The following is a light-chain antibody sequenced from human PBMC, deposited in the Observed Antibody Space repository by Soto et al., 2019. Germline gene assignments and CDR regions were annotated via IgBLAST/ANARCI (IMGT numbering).Light chain of an antibody. V-gene: IGKV2-24*01. Sequence: EIVLTQAPLSSPVTLGQPASISCTSSESLLHRNGNTYLSWLHQRPGQPPRLLIYHVSSRFSGIPDRFCGSGGGRHVTLRISRVEAEDVGVYYCVQASHFPWTFGQGTRVEV. CDR2: HVS. CDR1: ESLLHRNGNTY. CDR3: VQASHFPWT. J-gene: IGKJ1*01.